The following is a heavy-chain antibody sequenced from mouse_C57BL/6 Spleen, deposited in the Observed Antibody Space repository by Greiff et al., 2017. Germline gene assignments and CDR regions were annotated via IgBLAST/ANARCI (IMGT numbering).Heavy chain of an antibody. J-gene: IGHJ2*01. Sequence: VQLQQPGAELVMPGASVKLSCKASGYTFTSYWMHWVKQRPGQGLEWIGEIDPSDSYTNYNQKFKGKSTLTVDKSSSTAYMQLSSLTSEDSAVYYCARGDNYSNYVPFDYWGQGTTLTVSS. CDR3: ARGDNYSNYVPFDY. D-gene: IGHD2-5*01. V-gene: IGHV1-69*01. CDR2: IDPSDSYT. CDR1: GYTFTSYW.